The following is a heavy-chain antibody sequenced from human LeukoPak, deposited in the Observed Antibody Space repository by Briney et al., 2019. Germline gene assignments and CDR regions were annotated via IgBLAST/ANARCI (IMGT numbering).Heavy chain of an antibody. CDR3: AREGGLYRPLDY. V-gene: IGHV4-4*02. J-gene: IGHJ4*02. CDR1: GGSVINTNW. CDR2: VHLDGRT. Sequence: SETLSLTCGVSGGSVINTNWWTWVRQPPGKGLEWIGEVHLDGRTNYNPSLDSRLTMSVDVSENQVSLKLTSVTAADTAVYYCAREGGLYRPLDYSGQGTLVTVSS.